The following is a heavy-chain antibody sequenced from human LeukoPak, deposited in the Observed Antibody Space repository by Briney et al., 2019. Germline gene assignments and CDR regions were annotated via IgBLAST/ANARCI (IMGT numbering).Heavy chain of an antibody. CDR1: GFTFSSYW. CDR3: ARPPNNYAYADY. V-gene: IGHV3-74*01. Sequence: GGSLRLSCAASGFTFSSYWMHWVRQAPGKGLVWVSRINTDGSSTSYADSVKGRFTTSRDNARNTLYLQMNSLRAEDTAVYYCARPPNNYAYADYWGQGTLVTVSS. J-gene: IGHJ4*02. D-gene: IGHD5-18*01. CDR2: INTDGSST.